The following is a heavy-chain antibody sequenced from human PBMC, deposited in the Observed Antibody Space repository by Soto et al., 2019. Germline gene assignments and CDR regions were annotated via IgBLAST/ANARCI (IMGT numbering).Heavy chain of an antibody. Sequence: QVQLQQWGAGPLRPLETLSLTCGVFGGSFSGYYWAWIRQSPGKGLEWIGEINDRGSINYNPSLKSRVSISVDTSKNHYSLNLRSVTAADTAVYYCARESHDILTGPPWVWYFDLWGRRTLVTVSS. D-gene: IGHD3-9*01. CDR3: ARESHDILTGPPWVWYFDL. CDR2: INDRGSI. V-gene: IGHV4-34*01. J-gene: IGHJ2*01. CDR1: GGSFSGYY.